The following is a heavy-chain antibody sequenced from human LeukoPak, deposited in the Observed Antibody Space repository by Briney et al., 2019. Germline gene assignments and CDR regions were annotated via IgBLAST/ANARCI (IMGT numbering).Heavy chain of an antibody. CDR3: ARESTYYDTLTGYLRPRYFDY. CDR1: GGSISSGDYY. D-gene: IGHD3-9*01. CDR2: SYYSGST. V-gene: IGHV4-30-4*08. J-gene: IGHJ4*02. Sequence: PSQTLTLTCTFSGGSISSGDYYWSWIRQPPGKSLEWIGYSYYSGSTYYNPSLQSRVTISVDTSKNQFSLKQSSVTAADTAVDYCARESTYYDTLTGYLRPRYFDYWGQGTLVTVSS.